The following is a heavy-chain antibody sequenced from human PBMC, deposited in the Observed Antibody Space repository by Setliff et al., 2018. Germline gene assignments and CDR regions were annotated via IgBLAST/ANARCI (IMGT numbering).Heavy chain of an antibody. Sequence: SETLSLTCDVSGYSISSGYCWGWIRQPPGKGLEWIGSICHSGSTHYNPSHKSRVTISVDTSKNEFSLKVSSVTAADTAVYYCARQAHDLKGGTTLFYWFDPWGQGTLVTVSS. V-gene: IGHV4-38-2*01. CDR2: ICHSGST. D-gene: IGHD1-26*01. J-gene: IGHJ5*02. CDR1: GYSISSGYC. CDR3: ARQAHDLKGGTTLFYWFDP.